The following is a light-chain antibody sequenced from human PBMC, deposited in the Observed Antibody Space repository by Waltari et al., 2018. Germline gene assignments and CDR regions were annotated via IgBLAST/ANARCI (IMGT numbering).Light chain of an antibody. Sequence: DIQMTQSPSSLSASVGDRVTITCRASQDISNYLAWFQQKPGKAPKSLISAASSLQSGVPSKFSGSGSGTDFTLTISSLQAEDFATYYCQQTVTTPPEFTFGLGTKLQIK. J-gene: IGKJ2*01. CDR2: AAS. CDR3: QQTVTTPPEFT. CDR1: QDISNY. V-gene: IGKV1-16*02.